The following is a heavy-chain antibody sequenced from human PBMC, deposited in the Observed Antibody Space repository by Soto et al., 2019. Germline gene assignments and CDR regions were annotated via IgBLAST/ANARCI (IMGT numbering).Heavy chain of an antibody. CDR1: GGSVTSDEDY. CDR2: ISSSGST. CDR3: ATESGSTYGYFDH. D-gene: IGHD5-18*01. Sequence: SETLSLTCTVSGGSVTSDEDYWTWIRQSPGKGLEWIGYISSSGSTGYNPSLRTRLSMSVDRSKNQFTLRLTSVTAADTAVYFCATESGSTYGYFDHWGQGTQVTVSS. J-gene: IGHJ4*02. V-gene: IGHV4-30-4*01.